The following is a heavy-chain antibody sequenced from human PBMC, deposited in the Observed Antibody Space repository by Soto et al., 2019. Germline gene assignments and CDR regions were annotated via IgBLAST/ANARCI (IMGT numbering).Heavy chain of an antibody. Sequence: GGSLRLSCAASGFTFSSYWMHWVRQAPGKGLVWVSRINSDGSSTSYADSVKGRFTISRDNAKNTLYLQMNSLRAEDTAVYYCARAPRSGLTGYSHPYYYYYMDVWGKGTTVTVSS. CDR1: GFTFSSYW. CDR2: INSDGSST. CDR3: ARAPRSGLTGYSHPYYYYYMDV. D-gene: IGHD3-9*01. J-gene: IGHJ6*03. V-gene: IGHV3-74*01.